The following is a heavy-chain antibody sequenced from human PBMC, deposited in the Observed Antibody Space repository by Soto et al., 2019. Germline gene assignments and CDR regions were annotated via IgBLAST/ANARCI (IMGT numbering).Heavy chain of an antibody. J-gene: IGHJ4*02. Sequence: ASVKVSCKASGYTFTSYGISWVRQAPGQGLEWMGWISAYNGNTNYAQKLQGRVTMTTDTSTSTAYMELRSLRSDDTAVYYCARDSVLQWVVVANFDYWGQGTLVTVSS. D-gene: IGHD2-15*01. CDR1: GYTFTSYG. V-gene: IGHV1-18*01. CDR3: ARDSVLQWVVVANFDY. CDR2: ISAYNGNT.